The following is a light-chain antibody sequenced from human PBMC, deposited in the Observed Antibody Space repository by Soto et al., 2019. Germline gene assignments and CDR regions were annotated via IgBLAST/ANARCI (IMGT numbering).Light chain of an antibody. CDR3: SSFAGGGNPVL. CDR1: SSDVGGYNY. V-gene: IGLV2-8*01. J-gene: IGLJ2*01. Sequence: QSALTQPPSASGSLGQSVTISCTGTSSDVGGYNYVSWHQQHPGKAPKVMIYEVTKRPPGVPDRFSGSKSGNTASLTVSGLQAEDEADCYCSSFAGGGNPVLLGGGTKVTVL. CDR2: EVT.